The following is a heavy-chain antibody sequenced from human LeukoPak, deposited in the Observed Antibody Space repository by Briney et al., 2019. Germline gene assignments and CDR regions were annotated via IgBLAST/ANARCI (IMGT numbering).Heavy chain of an antibody. J-gene: IGHJ4*02. V-gene: IGHV4-59*01. CDR1: GGSISSYC. CDR2: ISDSGST. D-gene: IGHD3-10*01. Sequence: SETLSLICTVSGGSISSYCWSWMRQPPGKGLEWIGFISDSGSTSYNPSLKSRVTMSVDTSKNQFSLKLNSVNAADTAVYYCARSYLSGNYGNFDYWGQGTLVTVSS. CDR3: ARSYLSGNYGNFDY.